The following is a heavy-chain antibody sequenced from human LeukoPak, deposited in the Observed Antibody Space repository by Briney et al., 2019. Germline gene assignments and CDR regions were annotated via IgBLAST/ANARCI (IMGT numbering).Heavy chain of an antibody. CDR1: GFTFSSYA. D-gene: IGHD5-18*01. CDR3: ARAEGYADDFDY. V-gene: IGHV3-30-3*01. CDR2: ISYDGSNK. Sequence: GGSLRLSCAASGFTFSSYAMHWVRQAPGKGLEWVAVISYDGSNKYYADSVKGRFTISRDNSKNTLYLQMNSLRAEDTAVYYCARAEGYADDFDYWGQGTLVTVSS. J-gene: IGHJ4*02.